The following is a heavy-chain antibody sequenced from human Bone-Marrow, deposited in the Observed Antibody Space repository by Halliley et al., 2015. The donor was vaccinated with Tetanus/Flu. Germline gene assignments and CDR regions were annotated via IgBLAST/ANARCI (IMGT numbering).Heavy chain of an antibody. V-gene: IGHV3-33*01. CDR2: IWFDGSRK. D-gene: IGHD3-3*02. Sequence: SLRLPCAASGFTFSSYGMHWVRQAPGKGLEWVAVIWFDGSRKYHADSVKGRFTISRDDSKNTLYLEMNSLRAEDTAVYFCAREISGASARPGYGMDVRGQGTTVAVSS. CDR1: GFTFSSYG. J-gene: IGHJ6*02. CDR3: AREISGASARPGYGMDV.